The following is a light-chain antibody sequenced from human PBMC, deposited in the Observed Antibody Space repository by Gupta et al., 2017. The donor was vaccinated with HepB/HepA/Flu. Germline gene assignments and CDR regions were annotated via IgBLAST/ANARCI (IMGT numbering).Light chain of an antibody. CDR3: QQDDNCPLT. CDR2: SAS. J-gene: IGKJ4*01. CDR1: QSVSGD. V-gene: IGKV3-15*01. Sequence: EIVMTQSPATLSVSLGERATLSCRASQSVSGDLAWYQQTPGQAPRLLLYSASTRAAGIPARFSGSGSGTEFTLTISSLQSEDFAVYYCQQDDNCPLTFGGGTKVEIK.